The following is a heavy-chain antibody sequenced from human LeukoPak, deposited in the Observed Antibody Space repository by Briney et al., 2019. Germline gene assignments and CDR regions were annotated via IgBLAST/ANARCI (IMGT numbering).Heavy chain of an antibody. D-gene: IGHD3-10*01. CDR3: AHSSISVRGVTNWFDP. V-gene: IGHV2-5*02. Sequence: ESGPTLVNPTQTLTLTCTFSGFSLSTSGVGVGWVRQPPGKALEWLALIYWDDDKRYSPSLKSRLTITKDTSKNQAVLTMTNMDPVDTATYYCAHSSISVRGVTNWFDPWGQGTLVTVSS. CDR1: GFSLSTSGVG. CDR2: IYWDDDK. J-gene: IGHJ5*02.